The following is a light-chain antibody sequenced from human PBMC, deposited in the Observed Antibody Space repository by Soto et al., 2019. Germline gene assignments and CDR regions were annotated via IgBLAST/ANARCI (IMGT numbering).Light chain of an antibody. Sequence: QSALTQPASVSGSPGQSITISCTGTSSDVGGYNYVSWYQQHPGKAPKLMIYEVSNRPSGVSNRFSGSKSGNTASLIISGLQAEDEADYYCSSYTSSSTRVFGGGTKXTV. J-gene: IGLJ3*02. CDR1: SSDVGGYNY. CDR2: EVS. V-gene: IGLV2-14*01. CDR3: SSYTSSSTRV.